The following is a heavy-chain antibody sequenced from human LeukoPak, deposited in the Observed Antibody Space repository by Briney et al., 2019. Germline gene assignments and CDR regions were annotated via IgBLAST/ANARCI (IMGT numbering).Heavy chain of an antibody. CDR3: AKGASIYYDSSGYSGGHAFDI. J-gene: IGHJ3*02. CDR2: INSDGINT. Sequence: GGSLRLSCAASGFTFSNYWMHWVRQAPGKGLVWVSRINSDGINTSYADSVKGRFTISRDNSKNTLYLQMNSLRAEDTAVYYCAKGASIYYDSSGYSGGHAFDIWGQGTMVTVSS. CDR1: GFTFSNYW. V-gene: IGHV3-74*01. D-gene: IGHD3-22*01.